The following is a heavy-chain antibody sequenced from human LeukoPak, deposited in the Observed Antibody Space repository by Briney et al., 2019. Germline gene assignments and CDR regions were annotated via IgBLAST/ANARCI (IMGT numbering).Heavy chain of an antibody. J-gene: IGHJ5*02. CDR3: AREAVRGGYYAENWFDP. Sequence: SETLSLTCTVSGGSISSSSYFWGWIRQPPRKGLEWIGSIYYSGSTYYNPSLKSRVTISVDTSKNQFSLKLSSVTAADTAVYYCAREAVRGGYYAENWFDPWGQGTLVTVSS. CDR2: IYYSGST. D-gene: IGHD3-10*01. CDR1: GGSISSSSYF. V-gene: IGHV4-39*07.